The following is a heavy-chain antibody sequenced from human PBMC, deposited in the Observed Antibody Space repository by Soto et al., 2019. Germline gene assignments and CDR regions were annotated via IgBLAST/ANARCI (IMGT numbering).Heavy chain of an antibody. CDR1: GFTFSSYE. CDR3: ARGIVKISGSLRSRG. D-gene: IGHD3-3*01. J-gene: IGHJ4*02. Sequence: GGSLRLSCAASGFTFSSYEMNWVRQAPGKGLEWVSYISSSGSTIYYADSVKGRFTISRDNAKNSLYLQMNSLRAEDTAVYYCARGIVKISGSLRSRGWGQGTLVTVSS. CDR2: ISSSGSTI. V-gene: IGHV3-48*03.